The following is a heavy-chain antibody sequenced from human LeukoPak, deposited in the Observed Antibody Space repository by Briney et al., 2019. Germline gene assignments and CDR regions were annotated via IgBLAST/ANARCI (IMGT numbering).Heavy chain of an antibody. CDR1: GFTLSSYE. CDR3: ARSITIFGVVTPYYYYYMDV. V-gene: IGHV3-48*03. CDR2: ISSSGRTM. J-gene: IGHJ6*03. D-gene: IGHD3-3*01. Sequence: GGSLRLSCAASGFTLSSYEMDWVRQAPGKGLEWVSYISSSGRTMYYADSVKGRFTISRDTAKNSLYLQMNSLRAEDTAVYYCARSITIFGVVTPYYYYYMDVWGKGTTVTVSS.